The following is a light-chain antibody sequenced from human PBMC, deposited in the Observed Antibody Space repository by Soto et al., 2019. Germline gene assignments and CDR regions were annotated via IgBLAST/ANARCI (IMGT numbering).Light chain of an antibody. CDR3: AAWDDSLSGDV. Sequence: SLLSRPPSASGTPGQSVTISCSGSSSNIGSNYVYWYQQLPGTAPKLLIYSNNQRPSGVPDRFSGSKSGTSASLAISGLRSEDEADYYCAAWDDSLSGDVFGPGSKVTVL. J-gene: IGLJ1*01. CDR2: SNN. V-gene: IGLV1-47*02. CDR1: SSNIGSNY.